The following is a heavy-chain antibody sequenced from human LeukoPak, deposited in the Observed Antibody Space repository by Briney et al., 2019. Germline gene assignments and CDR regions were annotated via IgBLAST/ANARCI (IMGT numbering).Heavy chain of an antibody. CDR2: IYYSGST. CDR3: ARQITYDGSGSYYERLVDY. J-gene: IGHJ4*02. CDR1: GGSISSYY. Sequence: SETLSLTCTVSGGSISSYYWSWIRQPPGKGLEWIGYIYYSGSTNYNPSLKSRVTISVDTSKNQFSLKLSSVTAADTAVYYCARQITYDGSGSYYERLVDYWGQGTLVTVSS. D-gene: IGHD3-10*01. V-gene: IGHV4-59*01.